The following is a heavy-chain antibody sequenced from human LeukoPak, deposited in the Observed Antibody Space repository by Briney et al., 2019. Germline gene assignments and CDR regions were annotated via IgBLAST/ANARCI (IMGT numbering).Heavy chain of an antibody. CDR2: ISWNSGNI. V-gene: IGHV3-9*01. Sequence: PGGSLRLSCAASGFTFDDYAMHWVRQAPGKGLEWVSGISWNSGNIGYADSVKGRFTISRDNAKNSLSLQMNSLRAEDTALYYCAKDQIAWQGSGSSFDCWGQGTLVTVSS. D-gene: IGHD3-10*01. J-gene: IGHJ4*02. CDR3: AKDQIAWQGSGSSFDC. CDR1: GFTFDDYA.